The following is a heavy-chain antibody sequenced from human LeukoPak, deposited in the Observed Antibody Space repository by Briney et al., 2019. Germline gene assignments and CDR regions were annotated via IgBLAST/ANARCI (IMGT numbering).Heavy chain of an antibody. Sequence: GGSLTLSCAASGFTFSSYAMSWVRQPPGKGLEWVSAISGSGGTTYYADSVKGRFTISRDNSKKTLYLQMNSLRVEDTAVYYCAKDPGYTSGWYNDYWGQGTLVTVSS. V-gene: IGHV3-23*01. CDR3: AKDPGYTSGWYNDY. CDR1: GFTFSSYA. D-gene: IGHD6-19*01. J-gene: IGHJ4*02. CDR2: ISGSGGTT.